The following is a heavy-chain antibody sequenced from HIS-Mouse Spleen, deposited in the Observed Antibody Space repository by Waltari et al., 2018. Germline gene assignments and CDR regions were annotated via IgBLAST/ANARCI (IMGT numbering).Heavy chain of an antibody. D-gene: IGHD6-13*01. V-gene: IGHV4-39*07. J-gene: IGHJ2*01. CDR2: IYYRGSP. CDR1: GGSISSSSYY. Sequence: QLQLQESGPGLVKPSETLSLTCTVSGGSISSSSYYWGWIRQPPGTGLEWIGSIYYRGSPYYNPSLKSLVTISVDTSKNQFCLKLSSVPAADTAVYYCAREIPYSSSWYDWYFDLWGRGTLVTVSS. CDR3: AREIPYSSSWYDWYFDL.